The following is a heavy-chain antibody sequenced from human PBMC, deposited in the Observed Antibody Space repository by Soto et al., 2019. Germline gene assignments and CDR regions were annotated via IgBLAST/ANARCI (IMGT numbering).Heavy chain of an antibody. CDR2: ISHDGSTK. V-gene: IGHV3-30*18. CDR3: AKPFQGCGYHYDICNFDL. Sequence: QVQLVESGGGVVQPGRSLRLSCAASGFTFSSYGMHWVRQAPGKGLEWVAVISHDGSTKYYADSVKGRFTISRDNSKNTLYLQMNSLTAENTAVYYCAKPFQGCGYHYDICNFDLWGRGTLVTVSS. D-gene: IGHD3-22*01. J-gene: IGHJ2*01. CDR1: GFTFSSYG.